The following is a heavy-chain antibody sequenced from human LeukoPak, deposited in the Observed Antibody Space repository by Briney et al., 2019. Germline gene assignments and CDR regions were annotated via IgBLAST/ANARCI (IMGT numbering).Heavy chain of an antibody. D-gene: IGHD6-13*01. J-gene: IGHJ4*02. CDR2: IYYSGST. CDR1: GGSISSGSYY. CDR3: AREYSSSWSYFDY. V-gene: IGHV4-61*01. Sequence: SETLSLTCTVSGGSISSGSYYWSWIRQPPGKGLEWIGYIYYSGSTNYNPSLKSRVTISVDTSKNQFSLKLSSVTAADTAVYYCAREYSSSWSYFDYWGQGTLVTVSS.